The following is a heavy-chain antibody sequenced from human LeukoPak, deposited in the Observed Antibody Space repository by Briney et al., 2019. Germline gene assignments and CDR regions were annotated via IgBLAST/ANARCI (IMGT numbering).Heavy chain of an antibody. CDR1: GGSISSSSYY. CDR3: ASSDVEGSSFDY. Sequence: PSETLSPTCTVSGGSISSSSYYWGWVRQPAGKGLEWIGRIYTSGSTNYNPSLKSRVTMSVDTSKNQFSLKLSSVTAADTAVYYCASSDVEGSSFDYWGQGTLVTVSS. J-gene: IGHJ4*02. D-gene: IGHD2-15*01. CDR2: IYTSGST. V-gene: IGHV4-61*02.